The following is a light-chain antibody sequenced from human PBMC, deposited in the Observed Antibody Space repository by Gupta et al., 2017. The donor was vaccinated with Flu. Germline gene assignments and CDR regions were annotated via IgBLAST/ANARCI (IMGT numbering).Light chain of an antibody. CDR2: GNS. J-gene: IGLJ2*01. V-gene: IGLV1-40*01. CDR1: SSNIGTGYD. CDR3: QSYDSRLSGPV. Sequence: QPVLTQPPSVSGAPGQRVTISCTGSSSNIGTGYDVYWYQQLPGTAPKLLIYGNSNRPSGVPDRFSGSRSDTSASLAITGLQAEDEADYYCQSYDSRLSGPVFGGGTKVTVL.